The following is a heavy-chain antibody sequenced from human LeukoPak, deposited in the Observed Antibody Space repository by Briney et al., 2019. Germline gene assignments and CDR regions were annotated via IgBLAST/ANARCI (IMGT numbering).Heavy chain of an antibody. CDR1: GFTVSSNY. CDR3: ARVQGSYGQSDV. CDR2: LYMDGTT. Sequence: GGSLRLSCAASGFTVSSNYMSWVRQAPGKGLEWVSILYMDGTTFYADSVKGRFTISRDNSKNTLYLQMNTLRTEDTAVYYCARVQGSYGQSDVWGQGTTVTIS. D-gene: IGHD3-10*01. V-gene: IGHV3-66*01. J-gene: IGHJ6*02.